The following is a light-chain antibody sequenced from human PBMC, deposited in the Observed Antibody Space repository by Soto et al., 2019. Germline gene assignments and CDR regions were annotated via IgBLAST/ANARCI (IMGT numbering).Light chain of an antibody. V-gene: IGLV2-14*01. CDR2: EVN. J-gene: IGLJ2*01. CDR3: SSYTSTNTLV. CDR1: SSDVGVYDY. Sequence: QSALTQPASVSGSPGQSITISCTGTSSDVGVYDYVSWYQLHPGNAPKIMIYEVNNPPSGVSNRFSGSKSGNTASLTISWLQAEDGADYSCSSYTSTNTLVFGGGTKLPVL.